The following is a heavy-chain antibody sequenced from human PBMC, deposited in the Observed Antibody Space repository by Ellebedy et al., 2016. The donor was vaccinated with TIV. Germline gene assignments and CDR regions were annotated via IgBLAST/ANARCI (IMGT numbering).Heavy chain of an antibody. CDR2: VYYSGTT. V-gene: IGHV4-59*13. Sequence: SETLSLXCNVSGDSMRSSYWNWIRQSPGQGLEWIGYVYYSGTTNYNPSLKSRVTISIHTSTNHFSLRLTSVTAADTAVYFCARDLAVGEGYNRGAFDVWGQGTMVLVSS. CDR1: GDSMRSSY. D-gene: IGHD5-24*01. J-gene: IGHJ3*01. CDR3: ARDLAVGEGYNRGAFDV.